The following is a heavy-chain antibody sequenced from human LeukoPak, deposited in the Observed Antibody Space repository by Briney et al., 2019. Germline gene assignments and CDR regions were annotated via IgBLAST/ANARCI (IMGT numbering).Heavy chain of an antibody. D-gene: IGHD6-19*01. CDR2: IFYSGSS. Sequence: SETLSLTCTVSGGSISNYYWSWIRQPPGKGLEWMGYIFYSGSSDSNPSLKSRVTISVDTSKNQFSLKLTSVTAADTAVYYCARRYSNGWYFDYWGQGTLVTVSS. CDR3: ARRYSNGWYFDY. V-gene: IGHV4-59*08. J-gene: IGHJ4*02. CDR1: GGSISNYY.